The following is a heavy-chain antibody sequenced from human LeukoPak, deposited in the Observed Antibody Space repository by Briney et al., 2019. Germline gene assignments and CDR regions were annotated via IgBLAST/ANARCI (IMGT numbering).Heavy chain of an antibody. D-gene: IGHD5-18*01. J-gene: IGHJ4*02. CDR2: ISYDGSNK. Sequence: GGSLRLSCAASGFTFSSYAMHWVRQAPGKGLEWVAVISYDGSNKYYADSVKGRFTISRDNSKNTLYLQMNSLRAEDTAVYYWAREPNTAMVFDYWGQGTLVTVSS. CDR3: AREPNTAMVFDY. CDR1: GFTFSSYA. V-gene: IGHV3-30*04.